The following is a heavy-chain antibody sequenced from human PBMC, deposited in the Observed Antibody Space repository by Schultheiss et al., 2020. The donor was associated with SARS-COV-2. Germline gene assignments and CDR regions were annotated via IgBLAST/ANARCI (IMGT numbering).Heavy chain of an antibody. CDR3: ARDRYASSGWYFDY. CDR1: GFTFSSYE. CDR2: ISSSGSTI. J-gene: IGHJ4*02. Sequence: GGSLRLSCAASGFTFSSYEMNWVRQAPGKGLEWVSYISSSGSTIYYADSVKGRFTISRDNAKNSLYLQMNSLRAEDTAVYYCARDRYASSGWYFDYWGQGTLVTVSS. D-gene: IGHD6-19*01. V-gene: IGHV3-48*03.